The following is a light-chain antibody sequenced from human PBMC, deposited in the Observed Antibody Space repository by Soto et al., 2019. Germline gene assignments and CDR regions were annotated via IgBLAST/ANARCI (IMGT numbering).Light chain of an antibody. V-gene: IGKV3-15*01. CDR2: GTS. Sequence: EFVMTQSPATLSASAGERDTLSCRASQSFSSNVAWYQQKPGQAPRLLIYGTSTRLTGIPARFSGSGSGTEFTLTISSLQSEDFAVYYCHQYYNCPLTFGGGTKVEIK. CDR1: QSFSSN. J-gene: IGKJ4*01. CDR3: HQYYNCPLT.